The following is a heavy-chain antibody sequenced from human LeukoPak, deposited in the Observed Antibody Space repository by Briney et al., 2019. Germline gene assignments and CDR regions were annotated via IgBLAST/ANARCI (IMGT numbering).Heavy chain of an antibody. CDR2: IIPIFGTA. CDR3: ARANMVRGVRLFFDRNWFDP. Sequence: GASVKVSCKASRGTFSSYAISWVRQAPGQGLEWMGGIIPIFGTAYYAQKFQGRVTITADESTSTAYMGLSSLRSEDTAVYYCARANMVRGVRLFFDRNWFDPWGQGTLVTVSS. CDR1: RGTFSSYA. D-gene: IGHD3-10*01. J-gene: IGHJ5*02. V-gene: IGHV1-69*13.